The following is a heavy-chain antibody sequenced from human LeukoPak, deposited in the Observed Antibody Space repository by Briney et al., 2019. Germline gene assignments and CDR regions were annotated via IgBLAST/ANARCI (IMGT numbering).Heavy chain of an antibody. CDR1: GYTFTSYD. D-gene: IGHD2-2*01. Sequence: ASVKVSCKASGYTFTSYDINWVRQATGQGLEWMGWMNPNSGNTGYAQKFQGRVTMTRNTSISTAYIELSSLRSEDTAVYYCAREWRTSIVVVPAAMGDYYYGMDVWGQGTTVTVSS. CDR3: AREWRTSIVVVPAAMGDYYYGMDV. J-gene: IGHJ6*02. V-gene: IGHV1-8*01. CDR2: MNPNSGNT.